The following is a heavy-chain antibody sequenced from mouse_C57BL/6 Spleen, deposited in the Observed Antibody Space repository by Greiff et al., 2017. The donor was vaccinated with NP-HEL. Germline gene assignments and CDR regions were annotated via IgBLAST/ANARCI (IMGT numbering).Heavy chain of an antibody. CDR3: ARQRGGLYAMDY. CDR2: ISSGGSYT. Sequence: EVQGVESGGDLVKPGGSLKLSCAASGFTFSSYGMSWVRQTPDKRLEWVATISSGGSYTYYPDSVKGRFTISRDNAKNTLYLQMSSLKSEDTAMYYCARQRGGLYAMDYWGQGTSVTVSS. J-gene: IGHJ4*01. D-gene: IGHD1-1*02. CDR1: GFTFSSYG. V-gene: IGHV5-6*01.